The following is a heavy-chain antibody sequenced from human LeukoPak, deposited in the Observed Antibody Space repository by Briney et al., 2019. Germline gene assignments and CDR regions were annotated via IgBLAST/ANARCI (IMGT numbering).Heavy chain of an antibody. CDR1: GYTFTSYD. D-gene: IGHD3-22*01. Sequence: GASVTVSFKASGYTFTSYDINWVRQATGQGREGMGWISAYNGNTNYAQKLQGRVTMTTDTYTSTAYMELRSLRSDDTAVYYCARNYYDSSGDIYYYYMDVWGKATTVTVSS. J-gene: IGHJ6*03. V-gene: IGHV1-18*01. CDR3: ARNYYDSSGDIYYYYMDV. CDR2: ISAYNGNT.